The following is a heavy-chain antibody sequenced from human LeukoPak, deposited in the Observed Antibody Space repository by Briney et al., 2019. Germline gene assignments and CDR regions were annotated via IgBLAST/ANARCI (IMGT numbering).Heavy chain of an antibody. CDR1: TSY. CDR2: IGNAGDT. J-gene: IGHJ4*02. D-gene: IGHD6-13*01. CDR3: ARGPSLSGSSWYGTKDIYADY. Sequence: ASVKVSCKATSYISWVRQAPGQGLEWMGWIGNAGDTYYAQKFQGRVTVTTDTSSSTAYMELRSLRSDDTAVYYCARGPSLSGSSWYGTKDIYADYWGQGTLVTVSS. V-gene: IGHV1-18*01.